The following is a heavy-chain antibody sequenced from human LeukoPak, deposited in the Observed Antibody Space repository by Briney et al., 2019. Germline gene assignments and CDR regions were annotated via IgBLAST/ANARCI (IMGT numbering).Heavy chain of an antibody. CDR1: GYTFTGYY. J-gene: IGHJ6*03. CDR2: INPNSGGT. CDR3: ARAVAGTYYYYMDV. Sequence: GASVKVSCKASGYTFTGYYMHWVRQAPGQGLEWMGWINPNSGGTNYAQKFQGRVTMTRDTSISTAYMELSSLRSEDTAVYYCARAVAGTYYYYMDVWGKGTTVTVSS. D-gene: IGHD6-19*01. V-gene: IGHV1-2*02.